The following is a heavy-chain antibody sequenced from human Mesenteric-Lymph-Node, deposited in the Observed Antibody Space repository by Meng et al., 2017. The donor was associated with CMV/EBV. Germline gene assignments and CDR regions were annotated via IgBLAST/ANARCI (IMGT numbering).Heavy chain of an antibody. CDR2: MNPNSGNT. CDR1: GYTFTSYH. CDR3: ARVGWGYCTNGVCYLDY. V-gene: IGHV1-8*03. J-gene: IGHJ4*02. D-gene: IGHD2-8*01. Sequence: ASVKVSCKASGYTFTSYHINWVRQATGQGLEWMGWMNPNSGNTGYAQKFQGRVTITRNTSISTAYMELSSLRSEDTAVYYCARVGWGYCTNGVCYLDYWGQGTLVTVSS.